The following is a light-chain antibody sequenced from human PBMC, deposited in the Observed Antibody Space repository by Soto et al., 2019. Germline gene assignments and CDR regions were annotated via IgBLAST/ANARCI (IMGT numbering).Light chain of an antibody. J-gene: IGKJ1*01. Sequence: DSQVTQSPSTLSASVGDRFTITCLASQSISSWLAWYQQKPGKATKLLVYNASSLESGVPSRLSASGSGTEFTLTISSLQPADFATYYCQQYNTYSPRNPFGQGTKVDIK. CDR2: NAS. CDR3: QQYNTYSPRNP. CDR1: QSISSW. V-gene: IGKV1-5*03.